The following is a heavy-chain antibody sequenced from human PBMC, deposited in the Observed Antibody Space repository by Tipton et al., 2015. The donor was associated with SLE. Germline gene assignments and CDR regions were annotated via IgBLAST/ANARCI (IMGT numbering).Heavy chain of an antibody. CDR2: IYTSGST. D-gene: IGHD2-15*01. V-gene: IGHV4-61*02. CDR3: ARGGASDIIDY. J-gene: IGHJ4*02. CDR1: GGSISSGSYY. Sequence: TLSLTCTVSGGSISSGSYYWSWIRQPAGKGLEWIGRIYTSGSTNYNPSLKSRVTISVDTSKNQISLKLTSVTAADTAVYYCARGGASDIIDYWGQGTLVTVSS.